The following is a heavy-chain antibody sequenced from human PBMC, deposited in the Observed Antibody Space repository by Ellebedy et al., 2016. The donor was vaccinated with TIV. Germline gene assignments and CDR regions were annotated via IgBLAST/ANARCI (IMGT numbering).Heavy chain of an antibody. CDR1: GFTFNSYA. CDR2: ISYDGSSK. CDR3: ARVEVGRSGPSYGMDV. Sequence: LSLTCAASGFTFNSYAMHWVRQAPGKGLEWVAVISYDGSSKYYADSVKGRFTISRDNSMTTLYLEMNSLRAEDTAVYYCARVEVGRSGPSYGMDVWGQGTTVTVSS. J-gene: IGHJ6*02. V-gene: IGHV3-30-3*01. D-gene: IGHD6-19*01.